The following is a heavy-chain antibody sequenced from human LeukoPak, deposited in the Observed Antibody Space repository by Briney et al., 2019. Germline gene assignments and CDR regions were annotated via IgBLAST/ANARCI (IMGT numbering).Heavy chain of an antibody. V-gene: IGHV4-59*08. J-gene: IGHJ6*02. CDR2: IYYSGST. CDR1: GGSISSYY. Sequence: NTSETLSLTCTVPGGSISSYYWSWIRQPPGKGLEWIGYIYYSGSTNYNPSLKSRVTISVDTSKNQFSLKLSSVTAADTAVYYCARRIGDPNYWGRMDVWGQGTTVTVSS. D-gene: IGHD7-27*01. CDR3: ARRIGDPNYWGRMDV.